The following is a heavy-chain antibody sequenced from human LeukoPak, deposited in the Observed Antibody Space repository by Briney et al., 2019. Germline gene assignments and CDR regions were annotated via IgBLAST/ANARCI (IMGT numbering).Heavy chain of an antibody. CDR1: GFTFSSYS. D-gene: IGHD2-15*01. CDR3: ARDPPYCSGGSCYSGY. Sequence: GGSLRLSCAASGFTFSSYSMNWVRQAPGKGLEWVSSISSSSSYIYYADSVKGRFTISRDNANNSLYLQMNSLRAEDTAVYYCARDPPYCSGGSCYSGYWGQGTLVTVSS. CDR2: ISSSSSYI. J-gene: IGHJ4*02. V-gene: IGHV3-21*06.